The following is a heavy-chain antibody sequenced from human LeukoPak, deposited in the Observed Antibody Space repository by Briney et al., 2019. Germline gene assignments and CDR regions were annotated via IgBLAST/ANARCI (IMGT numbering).Heavy chain of an antibody. Sequence: GGSLRLSCAASGFAFSSYAMSWVGRAPGNGLEWVTHINGSGGTTYYEDSVKGRLSVTRDNSKNTLYLRMTRLRADDTVVYYCANQARRTGDYFDKGGQGTRVTV. CDR2: INGSGGTT. V-gene: IGHV3-23*01. J-gene: IGHJ4*02. D-gene: IGHD1-26*01. CDR3: ANQARRTGDYFDK. CDR1: GFAFSSYA.